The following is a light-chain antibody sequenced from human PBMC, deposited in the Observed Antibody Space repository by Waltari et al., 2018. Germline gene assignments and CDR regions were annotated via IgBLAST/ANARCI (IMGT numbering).Light chain of an antibody. V-gene: IGKV4-1*01. CDR3: HQYYNTPFT. Sequence: DIVMTQSPDSLAVSLGERATINCKSSQSVLSSSNNKNTLSWSQHRPGQPPKLLISGAATREAGVPDRFSGSGSGTDFTLTISSLQAEDVAVYYCHQYYNTPFTFGPGTKVDIK. CDR2: GAA. J-gene: IGKJ3*01. CDR1: QSVLSSSNNKNT.